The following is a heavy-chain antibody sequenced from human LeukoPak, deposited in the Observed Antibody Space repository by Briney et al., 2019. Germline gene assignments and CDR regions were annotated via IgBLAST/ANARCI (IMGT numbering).Heavy chain of an antibody. CDR3: ARDPRYYDSSGSRV. J-gene: IGHJ4*02. V-gene: IGHV3-48*02. D-gene: IGHD3-22*01. Sequence: GGSLRLSCAASGFTFSSYSMNWVRHAPGKGLEWVSYISSSSSTIYYADSVKGRFTISRDNAKNSLYLQMNSLRDEDTAVYYCARDPRYYDSSGSRVWGQGTLVTVSS. CDR2: ISSSSSTI. CDR1: GFTFSSYS.